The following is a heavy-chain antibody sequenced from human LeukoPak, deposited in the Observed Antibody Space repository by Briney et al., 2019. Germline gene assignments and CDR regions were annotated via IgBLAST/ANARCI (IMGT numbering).Heavy chain of an antibody. Sequence: GGSLRLSCAASGFTLSSYAMSWVRRAPGKGLKWVSGISGSGGRTYYADSVKGRFTISRDNSKNTLYLQMNSLRAEDTAVYYCAKDPWNIEVANTNGWFGPWGQGTLVTVSS. CDR2: ISGSGGRT. D-gene: IGHD6-19*01. J-gene: IGHJ5*02. CDR3: AKDPWNIEVANTNGWFGP. V-gene: IGHV3-23*01. CDR1: GFTLSSYA.